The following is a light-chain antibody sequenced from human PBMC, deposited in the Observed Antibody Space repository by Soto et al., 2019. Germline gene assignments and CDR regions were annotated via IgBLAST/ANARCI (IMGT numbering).Light chain of an antibody. J-gene: IGLJ1*01. V-gene: IGLV2-14*01. CDR1: SSDVGGYNY. CDR2: EVS. Sequence: QSVLTHPASVSGSPGQSITISCTGTSSDVGGYNYVSWYQQHPGKAPKLMIYEVSNRPSGIPDRFSGSKSGNTASLTISGLQAEDEAEYYCSLYTTASTYVFGTGTKLTVL. CDR3: SLYTTASTYV.